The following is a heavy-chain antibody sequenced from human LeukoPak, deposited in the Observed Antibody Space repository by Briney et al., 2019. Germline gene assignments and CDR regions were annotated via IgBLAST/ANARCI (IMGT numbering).Heavy chain of an antibody. V-gene: IGHV3-21*06. CDR1: GFSFTDYP. D-gene: IGHD2-2*01. J-gene: IGHJ4*02. Sequence: GGSLRLSCATSGFSFTDYPMNWVRQAPGKGLEWVSSISSGSSYIYYADSVKGRFTISRDNAKNSMYLQMNSLRAEDTAMYYCVREIYCSSSSCSDYWGQGTLVTVSS. CDR3: VREIYCSSSSCSDY. CDR2: ISSGSSYI.